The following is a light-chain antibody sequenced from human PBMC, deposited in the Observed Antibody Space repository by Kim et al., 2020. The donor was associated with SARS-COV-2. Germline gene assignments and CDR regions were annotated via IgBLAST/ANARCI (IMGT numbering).Light chain of an antibody. J-gene: IGLJ2*01. CDR1: KLGDKY. Sequence: SYELTQPPSVSVSPGQTASITCSGDKLGDKYACWYQQKPGQSPVLVIYQDSKRPSGIPERFSGSNSGNTATLTISGTQAMDKADYYCQAWDSSTAVVFGGGTQLTVL. V-gene: IGLV3-1*01. CDR2: QDS. CDR3: QAWDSSTAVV.